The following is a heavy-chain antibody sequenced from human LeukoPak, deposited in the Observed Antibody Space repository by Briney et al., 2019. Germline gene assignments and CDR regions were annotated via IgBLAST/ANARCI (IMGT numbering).Heavy chain of an antibody. D-gene: IGHD1-14*01. CDR3: TTIPCISGGDTRCDP. V-gene: IGHV3-48*03. J-gene: IGHJ5*02. Sequence: GGSLRLSCADCGFTVSRCEMNWVRQAPGKGLEWVSHIGNSGSSIYYADSVKGRFTISRDNAKNSLYLQMNSLRAEDTAVYYCTTIPCISGGDTRCDPWVQGTLVTVSS. CDR2: IGNSGSSI. CDR1: GFTVSRCE.